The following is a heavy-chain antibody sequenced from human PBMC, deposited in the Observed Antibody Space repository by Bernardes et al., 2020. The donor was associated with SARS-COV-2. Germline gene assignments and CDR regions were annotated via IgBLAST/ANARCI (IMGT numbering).Heavy chain of an antibody. Sequence: SETLSLTCAVYGGTFSGYCWTWIRQPPGKGLEWIGEITHSGSSNYNPSLKSRVTISADTSKNQFSLKLSSVTAADTAVYYCARTPDYHVLTGHYAEGFDSWGQGTPVPVSS. D-gene: IGHD3-9*01. J-gene: IGHJ5*01. CDR2: ITHSGSS. V-gene: IGHV4-34*01. CDR3: ARTPDYHVLTGHYAEGFDS. CDR1: GGTFSGYC.